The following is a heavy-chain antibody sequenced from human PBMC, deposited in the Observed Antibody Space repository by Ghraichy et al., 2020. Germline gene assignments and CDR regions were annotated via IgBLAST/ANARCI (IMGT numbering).Heavy chain of an antibody. Sequence: GGSLRLSCAASGFGFRSYGMHWVRQAPGKGLEWVAFVHYDGTSKQYADSVEGRFTISRDNSKNTVYLQMNRLTTEDTAVYYCAKGAAGIFDYWGQGTLVTVSS. CDR2: VHYDGTSK. CDR3: AKGAAGIFDY. D-gene: IGHD6-13*01. V-gene: IGHV3-30*02. CDR1: GFGFRSYG. J-gene: IGHJ4*02.